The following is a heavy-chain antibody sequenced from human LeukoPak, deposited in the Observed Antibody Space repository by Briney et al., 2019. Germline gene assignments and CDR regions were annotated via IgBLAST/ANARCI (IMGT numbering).Heavy chain of an antibody. Sequence: PSETLSLICAVYGGSFSGYYWSWIRQPPGKGLEWIGEINHSGSTNYNPSLKSRVTISVDTSKNQFSLKLSSVTAADTAVYYCARGPTEAIIAAAGSAKLDYWGQGTLVTVSS. J-gene: IGHJ4*02. CDR3: ARGPTEAIIAAAGSAKLDY. V-gene: IGHV4-34*01. CDR1: GGSFSGYY. CDR2: INHSGST. D-gene: IGHD6-13*01.